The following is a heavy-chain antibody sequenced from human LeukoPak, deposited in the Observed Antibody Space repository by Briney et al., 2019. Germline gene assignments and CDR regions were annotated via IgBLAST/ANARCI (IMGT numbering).Heavy chain of an antibody. D-gene: IGHD2-15*01. CDR2: IYYSGST. CDR3: ARSPYCTGGSCYLLY. CDR1: GGSISSGGYY. V-gene: IGHV4-31*03. J-gene: IGHJ4*02. Sequence: SETLSLTCTVSGGSISSGGYYWSWIRQHPGKGLEWIGYIYYSGSTYYNPFLRSRVTISVDTSKNQFSLKLSSVTAADTAVYYCARSPYCTGGSCYLLYWGQGTLVTVSS.